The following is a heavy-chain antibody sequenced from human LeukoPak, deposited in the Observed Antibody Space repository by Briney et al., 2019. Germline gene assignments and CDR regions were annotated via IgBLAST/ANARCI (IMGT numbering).Heavy chain of an antibody. CDR1: GSTFSSYG. V-gene: IGHV3-48*02. J-gene: IGHJ4*02. CDR3: ARKLAL. Sequence: GGSLRLSCAASGSTFSSYGMNWVRQAPGQGLEWVSYIDPTGRSVYYADSVKGRFTVSRDNANHSVFLHMSTLRDDDTAVYFCARKLALWGQGTLVTVSS. CDR2: IDPTGRSV.